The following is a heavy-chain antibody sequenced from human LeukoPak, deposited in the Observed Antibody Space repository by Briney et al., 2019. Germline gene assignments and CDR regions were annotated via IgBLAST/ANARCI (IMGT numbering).Heavy chain of an antibody. CDR1: GGSISSGDYY. Sequence: SETLSLTCTVSGGSISSGDYYWSWIRQPPGKGLEWIGYIYHSGSTYYTPSLKSRVSISLDTSKNQFSLTLSSVTAADTAVYYCARHSRGYDSEFGYWGQGTLVTVSS. CDR3: ARHSRGYDSEFGY. CDR2: IYHSGST. D-gene: IGHD5-12*01. V-gene: IGHV4-30-4*01. J-gene: IGHJ4*02.